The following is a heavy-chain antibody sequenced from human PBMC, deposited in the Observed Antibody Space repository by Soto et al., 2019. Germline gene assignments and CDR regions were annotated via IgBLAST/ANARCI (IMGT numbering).Heavy chain of an antibody. CDR1: GFAFNTYA. V-gene: IGHV3-23*01. J-gene: IGHJ4*02. Sequence: EVQLLESGGGVVQSGGSLRLSCAASGFAFNTYAMSWVRQAPGKGLEWVSTIDDSGTKTYYADSVRGRVTISGDNSKSTLYLQLNSLRAEDTAVYYCAKRGSRYFDYWGQGTLVTVSS. CDR2: IDDSGTKT. CDR3: AKRGSRYFDY.